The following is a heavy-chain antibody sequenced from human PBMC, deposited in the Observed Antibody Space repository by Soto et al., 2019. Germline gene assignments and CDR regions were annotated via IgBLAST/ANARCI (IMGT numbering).Heavy chain of an antibody. V-gene: IGHV1-2*02. CDR2: INPNSGGT. CDR3: ASSAGSSGYYPLDY. CDR1: GYTFTGYY. J-gene: IGHJ4*02. D-gene: IGHD3-22*01. Sequence: ASVKVSCKASGYTFTGYYMHWVRQAPGQGLEWMGWINPNSGGTNYAQKFQGRVTMTRDTSISTAYMELSRLRSDDTAAYYCASSAGSSGYYPLDYWGQGTLVTVSS.